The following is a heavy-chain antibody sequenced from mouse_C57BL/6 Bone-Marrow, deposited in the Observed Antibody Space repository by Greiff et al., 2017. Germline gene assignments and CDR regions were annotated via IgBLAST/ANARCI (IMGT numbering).Heavy chain of an antibody. Sequence: EVKLMESGAELVRPGASVKLSCTASGFNIKDDYMHWVKQRPEQGLEWIGWIDPENGDTEYASKFQGKATITADTSSNTAYLQLSSLTSEDTAVYYCTPITTVVVDDWGQGTTLTVSS. D-gene: IGHD1-1*01. CDR2: IDPENGDT. V-gene: IGHV14-4*01. CDR1: GFNIKDDY. CDR3: TPITTVVVDD. J-gene: IGHJ2*01.